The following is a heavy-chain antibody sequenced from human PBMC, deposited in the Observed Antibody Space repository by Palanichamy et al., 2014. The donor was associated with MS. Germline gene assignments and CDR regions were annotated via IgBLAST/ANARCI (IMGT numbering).Heavy chain of an antibody. CDR2: SSGINA. V-gene: IGHV3-11*06. D-gene: IGHD3-3*01. CDR3: ASSHYDLWSGWRGFDP. J-gene: IGHJ5*02. Sequence: SSGINAEYMDSVKGRFTISRDNAKNSLYLQMNSLRVEDTAVYYCASSHYDLWSGWRGFDPWGQGTLVTVSS.